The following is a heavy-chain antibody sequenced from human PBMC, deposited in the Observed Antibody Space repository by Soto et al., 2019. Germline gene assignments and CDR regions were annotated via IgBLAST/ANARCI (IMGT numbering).Heavy chain of an antibody. Sequence: QVQLQESGPGLVKPSQTLSLTCTVSGASITSGGYYWSWIRQHPGKGLEWIGYIYYRGSTYYNPSLQSRVTFSVDTSQNQFSLKLSSVTSADTVVYYCTRSIQHWGQGTLVTVSS. CDR1: GASITSGGYY. J-gene: IGHJ1*01. V-gene: IGHV4-31*03. CDR2: IYYRGST. CDR3: TRSIQH.